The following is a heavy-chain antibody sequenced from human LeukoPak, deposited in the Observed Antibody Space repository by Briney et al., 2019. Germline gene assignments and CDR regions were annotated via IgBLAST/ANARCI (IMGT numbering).Heavy chain of an antibody. CDR2: IRDDGSTR. Sequence: GGSLRLSCAASGFTFSRYGLHWVRQAPGKGLEWMAFIRDDGSTRYYADSVKGRFTVSRDNSKNTLYLQMNSLRAEDTAVYYCAKAPLRYDSSGYYTFQHWGQGTLVTVSS. CDR3: AKAPLRYDSSGYYTFQH. J-gene: IGHJ1*01. D-gene: IGHD3-22*01. V-gene: IGHV3-30*02. CDR1: GFTFSRYG.